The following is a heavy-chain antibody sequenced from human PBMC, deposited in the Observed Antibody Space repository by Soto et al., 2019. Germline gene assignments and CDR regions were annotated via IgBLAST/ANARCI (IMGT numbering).Heavy chain of an antibody. D-gene: IGHD5-12*01. CDR1: GGSISSSNW. CDR3: ARENSGYDWGSYNWFDP. V-gene: IGHV4-4*02. CDR2: IYHSGST. Sequence: QVQLQESGPGLVKPSGTLSLTCAVSGGSISSSNWWSWVRQPPGKGLEWIGEIYHSGSTNYNPSLKRRVTISVDKSKNQFSLKLSSVTAADTAVYYCARENSGYDWGSYNWFDPWGQGTLVTVSS. J-gene: IGHJ5*02.